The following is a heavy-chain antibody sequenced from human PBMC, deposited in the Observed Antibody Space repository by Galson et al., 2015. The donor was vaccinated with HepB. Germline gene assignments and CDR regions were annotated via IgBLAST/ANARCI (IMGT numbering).Heavy chain of an antibody. Sequence: ETLSLTCTVSGGSISSYYWSWIRQPPGKGLEWIGYIYYSGSTNYNPSLKSRATISVDTSKNQFSLKLSSVTAADTAVYYCARLDSSGYIIDCWGQGTLVAVSS. CDR3: ARLDSSGYIIDC. CDR2: IYYSGST. J-gene: IGHJ4*02. CDR1: GGSISSYY. V-gene: IGHV4-59*01. D-gene: IGHD3-22*01.